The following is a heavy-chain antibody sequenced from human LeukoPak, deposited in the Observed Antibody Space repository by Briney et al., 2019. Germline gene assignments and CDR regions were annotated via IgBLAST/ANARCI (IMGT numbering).Heavy chain of an antibody. V-gene: IGHV3-23*01. CDR1: GFTFNNYA. Sequence: PGGSLRLSCPASGFTFNNYAMSWVRQAPGKGLEWVSAISSGGSTYYTDSVKGRFTISRDNSKNTLYLQINSLRVEDTAGYYCAKETASDFGGAVDYWGQGTLVTVSS. D-gene: IGHD3-10*01. J-gene: IGHJ4*02. CDR3: AKETASDFGGAVDY. CDR2: ISSGGST.